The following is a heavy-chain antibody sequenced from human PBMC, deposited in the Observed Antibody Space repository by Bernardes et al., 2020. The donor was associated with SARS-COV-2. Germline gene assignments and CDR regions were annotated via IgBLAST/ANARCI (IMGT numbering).Heavy chain of an antibody. Sequence: SETLSLTCTVSGVSMTRSSYYWGWIRQPPGKGLEWIGTIYYSGSTYYSPSLKSRVTLSVDTSRNQFSLRLKSVTAADTAMYYCASSPYNWNYHFDYWGLGTLAAVSS. CDR3: ASSPYNWNYHFDY. CDR1: GVSMTRSSYY. D-gene: IGHD1-7*01. J-gene: IGHJ4*02. V-gene: IGHV4-39*01. CDR2: IYYSGST.